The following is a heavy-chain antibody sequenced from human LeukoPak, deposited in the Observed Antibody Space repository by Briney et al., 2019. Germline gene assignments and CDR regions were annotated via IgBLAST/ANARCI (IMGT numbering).Heavy chain of an antibody. CDR3: AKDIRRHYDSSGIGYAFDI. J-gene: IGHJ3*02. V-gene: IGHV3-9*01. Sequence: PGGSLRLSCAASGFTFDDYAMHWVRQAPGKGLEWVSGISWNSGSIGYADSVKGRFTISRDNAKNSLYLQMNSLRAEDTALYYCAKDIRRHYDSSGIGYAFDIWGQGTMVTVSS. CDR2: ISWNSGSI. CDR1: GFTFDDYA. D-gene: IGHD3-22*01.